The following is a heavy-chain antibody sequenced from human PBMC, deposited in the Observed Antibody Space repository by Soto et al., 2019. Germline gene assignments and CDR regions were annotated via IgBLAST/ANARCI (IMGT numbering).Heavy chain of an antibody. CDR1: GGSFSGYY. V-gene: IGHV4-34*01. CDR3: ARGQGGRGYYYDHYYYYYGMDV. D-gene: IGHD3-22*01. J-gene: IGHJ6*02. Sequence: SETLSLTCAVYGGSFSGYYWSWIRQPPGKGLEWIGEINHSGSTNYNPSLKSRVTISVDTSKNQFSLKLSSVTAADTAVYYCARGQGGRGYYYDHYYYYYGMDVRGQGTAVTVS. CDR2: INHSGST.